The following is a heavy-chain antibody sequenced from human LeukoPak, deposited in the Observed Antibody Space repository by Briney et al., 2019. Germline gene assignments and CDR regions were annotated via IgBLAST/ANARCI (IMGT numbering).Heavy chain of an antibody. CDR3: ARSFTVVTHYFDY. V-gene: IGHV3-30*02. CDR2: IRYDGSNK. CDR1: GFTFSSYG. D-gene: IGHD4-23*01. J-gene: IGHJ4*02. Sequence: PGGSLRLSXAASGFTFSSYGMHWVRQAPGKGLEWVAFIRYDGSNKDYADSVKGRFTISRDNSKNTLYLQMNSLRAEDTAVYYCARSFTVVTHYFDYWGQGTLVTVSS.